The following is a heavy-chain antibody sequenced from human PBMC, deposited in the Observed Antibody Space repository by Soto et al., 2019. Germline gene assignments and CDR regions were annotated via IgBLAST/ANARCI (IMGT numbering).Heavy chain of an antibody. J-gene: IGHJ4*02. CDR2: ISSSGNAL. V-gene: IGHV3-48*03. D-gene: IGHD1-26*01. Sequence: EVQLVESGGGLVQPGGSLRLSCATSGFRFSSHELNWVRQAPGKGLEWVAYISSSGNALYYADSVKGRFTISRDDSKNAVYLQLSSLSVDDTALYYCARGVVATPLLDFWGQGTLVTVSS. CDR3: ARGVVATPLLDF. CDR1: GFRFSSHE.